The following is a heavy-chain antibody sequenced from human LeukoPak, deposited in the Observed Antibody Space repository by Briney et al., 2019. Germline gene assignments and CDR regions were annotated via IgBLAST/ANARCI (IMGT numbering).Heavy chain of an antibody. CDR3: ARGFRLRTRCSGGSCYSTKNWFDP. D-gene: IGHD2-15*01. V-gene: IGHV4-34*01. Sequence: SETLSLTCAVYGGSFSGYYWSRIRQPPGKGLEWIGEINHSGSTNYNPSLKSRVTISVDTSKNQFSLKLSSVTAADTAVYYCARGFRLRTRCSGGSCYSTKNWFDPWDQGTLVTVSS. CDR1: GGSFSGYY. J-gene: IGHJ5*02. CDR2: INHSGST.